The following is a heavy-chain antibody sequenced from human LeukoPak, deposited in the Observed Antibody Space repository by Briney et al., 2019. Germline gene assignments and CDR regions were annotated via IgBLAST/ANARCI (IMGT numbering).Heavy chain of an antibody. D-gene: IGHD3-22*01. V-gene: IGHV4-59*01. CDR1: GGSISSYY. J-gene: IGHJ4*02. Sequence: PSETLSLTCTVSGGSISSYYWSWIRQPPGKGLEWIGYIYYSGSTNYNPSLKSRVTISVDTSKNQFSLKLSSVTAADTAVYYCARGGSSGYPPLFRYWGQGTLVTVSS. CDR2: IYYSGST. CDR3: ARGGSSGYPPLFRY.